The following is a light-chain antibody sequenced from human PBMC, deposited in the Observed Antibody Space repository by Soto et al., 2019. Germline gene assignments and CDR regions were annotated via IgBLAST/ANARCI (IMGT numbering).Light chain of an antibody. J-gene: IGKJ2*01. V-gene: IGKV3-15*01. CDR1: QSVSTN. Sequence: VMTQSPAILSVSPGERATLSCRASQSVSTNVAWYQQIPGQTPRLLIYGASTRATGIPVRFSGSGSGTEFTLTISSLQSEDFAAYYCHQYDDGPYTLGQGTKVDIK. CDR3: HQYDDGPYT. CDR2: GAS.